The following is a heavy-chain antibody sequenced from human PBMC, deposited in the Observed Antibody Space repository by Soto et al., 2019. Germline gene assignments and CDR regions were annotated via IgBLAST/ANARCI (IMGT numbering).Heavy chain of an antibody. CDR3: ARAPGYCTNGVCYPLYYCYGMDV. J-gene: IGHJ6*02. CDR1: GYTFTGYY. Sequence: ASVKCSCKASGYTFTGYYMHWVRQAPGQGLEWMGWINPNSGGTNYAQKFQGRVTMTRDTSISTAYMELSRLRSDDTAVYYCARAPGYCTNGVCYPLYYCYGMDVWGQGTTVTVSS. V-gene: IGHV1-2*02. D-gene: IGHD2-8*01. CDR2: INPNSGGT.